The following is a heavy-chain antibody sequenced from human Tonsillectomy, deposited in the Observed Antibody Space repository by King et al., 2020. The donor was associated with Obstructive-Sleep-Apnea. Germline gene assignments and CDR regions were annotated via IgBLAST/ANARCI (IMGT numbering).Heavy chain of an antibody. CDR3: ARGIVVVTAILGYYFDY. D-gene: IGHD2-21*02. V-gene: IGHV3-64*01. J-gene: IGHJ4*02. CDR1: GVTFSTYA. Sequence: VQLVESGGGLVQPGGSLRLSCAASGVTFSTYAMNWVRQATGKGLEYVSAISSNGGSTYYANSVKGRFTISRDNSKNTLYLQMGSLRAEDMAVYYCARGIVVVTAILGYYFDYWGQGTLVTVSS. CDR2: ISSNGGST.